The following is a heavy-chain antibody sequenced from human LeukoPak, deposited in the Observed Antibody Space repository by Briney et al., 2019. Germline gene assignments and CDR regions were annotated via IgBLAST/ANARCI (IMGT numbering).Heavy chain of an antibody. CDR1: GLTFSSYA. D-gene: IGHD3-22*01. Sequence: AGGSLRLSCAASGLTFSSYAMHWVRQAPGKGLEWVAVISYDGSNKYYADSVKGRFTISRDNSKNTLYLQMNSLRAEDTAVYYCARDHRYYYDSSGYYPDYFDYWGQGTLVTVSS. CDR2: ISYDGSNK. J-gene: IGHJ4*02. V-gene: IGHV3-30-3*01. CDR3: ARDHRYYYDSSGYYPDYFDY.